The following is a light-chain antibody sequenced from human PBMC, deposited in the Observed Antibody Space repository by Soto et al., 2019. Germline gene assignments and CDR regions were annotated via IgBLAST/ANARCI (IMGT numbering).Light chain of an antibody. J-gene: IGKJ4*01. CDR1: QSVSSN. CDR3: QQYNDWPLT. CDR2: GAS. V-gene: IGKV3-15*01. Sequence: EIVMTQSPDTLSVSPGERATLSCRASQSVSSNLAWYQQKPGQAPRLLIYGASNRATGIPARFSGSGSGTEFTRTISSLQSEDFAVYYCQQYNDWPLTFGGGTQVEIK.